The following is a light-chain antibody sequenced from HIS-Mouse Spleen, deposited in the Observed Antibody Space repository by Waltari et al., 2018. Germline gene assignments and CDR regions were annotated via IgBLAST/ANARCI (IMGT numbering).Light chain of an antibody. CDR1: NNVRKS. J-gene: IGLJ2*01. Sequence: SYVLTPPPSASVAPRKTASTTSGGNNNVRKSVHWYQQKPGQAPVLVVYDDSDRPPGIPERFSGSNSGNTATLTISRVEAGDEADYYCQVWDSSSDHVVFGGGTKLTVL. CDR2: DDS. CDR3: QVWDSSSDHVV. V-gene: IGLV3-21*03.